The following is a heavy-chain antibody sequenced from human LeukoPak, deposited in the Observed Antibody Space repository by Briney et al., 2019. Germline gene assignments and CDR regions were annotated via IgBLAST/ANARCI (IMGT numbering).Heavy chain of an antibody. V-gene: IGHV1-18*01. CDR3: ARDLVQLEIDY. CDR2: ISPFNDNK. Sequence: ASVKVSCKGNYYIFSNFGLSWVRQAPGQGLEWMGWISPFNDNKNHAEKFQGRVSMTTDTSTSTAYMDLRSLRSDDTAVYYCARDLVQLEIDYWGQGTLVTVSS. CDR1: YYIFSNFG. D-gene: IGHD1-1*01. J-gene: IGHJ4*02.